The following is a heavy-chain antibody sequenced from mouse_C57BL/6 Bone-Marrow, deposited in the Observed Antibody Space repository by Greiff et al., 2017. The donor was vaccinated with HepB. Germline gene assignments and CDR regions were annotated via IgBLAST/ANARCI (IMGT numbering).Heavy chain of an antibody. J-gene: IGHJ4*01. CDR1: GFSLTSYG. D-gene: IGHD4-1*01. CDR2: IWGGGST. CDR3: AKAQTVTGYYAMDY. V-gene: IGHV2-9*01. Sequence: VKLQESGPGLVAPSQSLSITCTVSGFSLTSYGVDWVRQPPGKGLEWLGVIWGGGSTNYNSALMSRLSISKDNSKSQVFLTMNSLQTDDTAMYYCAKAQTVTGYYAMDYWGQGTSVTVSS.